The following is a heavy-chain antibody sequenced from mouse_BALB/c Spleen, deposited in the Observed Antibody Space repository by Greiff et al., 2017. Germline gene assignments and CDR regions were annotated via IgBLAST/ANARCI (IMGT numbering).Heavy chain of an antibody. J-gene: IGHJ4*01. CDR1: GFNIKDSY. D-gene: IGHD2-4*01. CDR3: ASYYDSDYAMDY. V-gene: IGHV14-3*02. CDR2: IDPANGTT. Sequence: EVQLQQSGAELVKPGASVKLSCTASGFNIKDSYMHWVKQRPEQGLEWIGRIDPANGTTKYDPKFQGKATITADTSSNTAYLQLSSLTSEDTAVYYCASYYDSDYAMDYWGQGTSVTVSS.